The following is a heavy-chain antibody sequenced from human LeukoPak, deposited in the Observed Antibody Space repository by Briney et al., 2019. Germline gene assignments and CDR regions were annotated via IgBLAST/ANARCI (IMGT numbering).Heavy chain of an antibody. CDR3: AKDLSAMVVAYFDY. D-gene: IGHD2-15*01. J-gene: IGHJ4*02. CDR1: GFTFGSYA. CDR2: ISGSGGST. V-gene: IGHV3-23*01. Sequence: GGSLRLSCAASGFTFGSYAMSWVRQAPGKGLEWVSAISGSGGSTYYADSVKGRFTISRDNSKNTMYLQMNSLRAEDKAVYYCAKDLSAMVVAYFDYWGQGTLVTVSS.